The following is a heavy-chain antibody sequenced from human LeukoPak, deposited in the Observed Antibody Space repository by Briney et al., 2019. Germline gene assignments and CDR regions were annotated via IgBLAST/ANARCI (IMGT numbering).Heavy chain of an antibody. D-gene: IGHD2-21*02. V-gene: IGHV1-69*04. CDR3: ARRYCGGDCYSPDYGMDV. CDR1: GGTFSSYA. J-gene: IGHJ6*02. Sequence: SVNGSCKASGGTFSSYAISLVRQAPGQGLEWMGRIIPIFGIANYAQKFQGRVTITADKSTSTAYMELSSLRSDDTAVYYCARRYCGGDCYSPDYGMDVWGQGTTVTVSS. CDR2: IIPIFGIA.